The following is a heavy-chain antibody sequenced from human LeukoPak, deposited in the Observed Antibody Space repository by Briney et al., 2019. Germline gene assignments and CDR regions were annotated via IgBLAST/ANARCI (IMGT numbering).Heavy chain of an antibody. J-gene: IGHJ4*02. D-gene: IGHD5-18*01. CDR2: IIPNSGGT. CDR3: ARDLLQTTGYSYGYYEGPFDY. V-gene: IGHV1-2*02. CDR1: GYTFTGYY. Sequence: ASVKVSCKASGYTFTGYYMHWVRQAPGQGLEWMGWIIPNSGGTNYAQKFQGRVTMTRDTSISTAYMELSRLRSDDTAVYYCARDLLQTTGYSYGYYEGPFDYWGQGTLVTVTA.